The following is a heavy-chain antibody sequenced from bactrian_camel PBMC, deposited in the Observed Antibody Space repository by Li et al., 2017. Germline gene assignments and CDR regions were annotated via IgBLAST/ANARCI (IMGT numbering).Heavy chain of an antibody. CDR1: GYSVSSYC. CDR2: IITRDGMT. D-gene: IGHD6*01. V-gene: IGHV3S31*01. CDR3: VPDGIWYNGGCGN. J-gene: IGHJ4*01. Sequence: VQLVESGGGSVQTGGSLRLSCTVSGYSVSSYCVGWFRQGPGKQREEVAKIITRDGMTVYADSVKGRFTVSQDNSKSTVYLQMNNLKPEDTGVYYCVPDGIWYNGGCGNWGQETQVTVS.